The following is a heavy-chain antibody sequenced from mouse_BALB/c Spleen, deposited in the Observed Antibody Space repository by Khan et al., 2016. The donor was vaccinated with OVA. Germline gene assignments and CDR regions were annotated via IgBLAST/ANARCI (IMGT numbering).Heavy chain of an antibody. CDR2: ISSGGSYT. D-gene: IGHD1-1*01. Sequence: DVHLVESGGDLVKPGGSLKLSCAASGFTFSTYGMSWVRQTPDKRLEWVAAISSGGSYTYYPDSVKGRFTISRDNAKNTLNLQMSSLKSEDTAMYYCTRLAYYYNSEGFAYWGQGTLVTVSA. CDR1: GFTFSTYG. V-gene: IGHV5-6*01. J-gene: IGHJ3*01. CDR3: TRLAYYYNSEGFAY.